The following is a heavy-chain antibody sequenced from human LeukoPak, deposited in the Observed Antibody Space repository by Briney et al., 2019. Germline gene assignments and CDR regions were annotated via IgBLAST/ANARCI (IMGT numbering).Heavy chain of an antibody. CDR1: GDSVSGSSVA. Sequence: SQTLSLTCVISGDSVSGSSVAWNWLRQSPSRGLEWLGRTYYRSKWLVDYAESLKSRITINADTSKNQLSLQLHSVTPEDTAMYYCTRFYGTNSFDYWGQGTLVTVSS. J-gene: IGHJ4*02. CDR3: TRFYGTNSFDY. V-gene: IGHV6-1*01. CDR2: TYYRSKWLV. D-gene: IGHD3-10*01.